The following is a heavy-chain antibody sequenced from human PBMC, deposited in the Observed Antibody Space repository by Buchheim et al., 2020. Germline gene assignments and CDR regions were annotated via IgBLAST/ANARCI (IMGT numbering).Heavy chain of an antibody. CDR2: VSYSGTT. CDR3: ARVRASGWYFFDF. J-gene: IGHJ4*02. CDR1: GGSISGYY. Sequence: QVQLQESGPRLVKPSETLSLTCTVSGGSISGYYWSWIRQPPGKGLEWIGYVSYSGTTVYEPSLERRVTIYVDTPNKQFSLKLTSATAADTAVYYCARVRASGWYFFDFWGQGTL. V-gene: IGHV4-59*01. D-gene: IGHD6-19*01.